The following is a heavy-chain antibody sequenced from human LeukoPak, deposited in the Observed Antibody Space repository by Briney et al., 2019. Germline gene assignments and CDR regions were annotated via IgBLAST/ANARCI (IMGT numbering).Heavy chain of an antibody. CDR3: ARGPNYQSLYNSYYFMNV. CDR2: VNHIGSA. Sequence: PSETLSLTCAVYGVPLSGYYWTWIRQPPGKGLEWVGEVNHIGSANYNPSLKSRISISVDPSKNQFSLTLTSVTAADTAIYFCARGPNYQSLYNSYYFMNVWGTGTTVSVSS. CDR1: GVPLSGYY. J-gene: IGHJ6*03. V-gene: IGHV4-34*01. D-gene: IGHD4/OR15-4a*01.